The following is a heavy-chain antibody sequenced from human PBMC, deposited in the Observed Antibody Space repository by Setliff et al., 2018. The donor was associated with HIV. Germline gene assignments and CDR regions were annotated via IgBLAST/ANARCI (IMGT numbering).Heavy chain of an antibody. J-gene: IGHJ4*02. CDR2: IYYSGTT. D-gene: IGHD4-17*01. Sequence: PSETLSLTCTVSGGSISSYYWTWIRQPPGKGLEWIGYIYYSGTTNYNPSLKSRVTISIDTSKNQFSLNLRSVTAADTAVYYCARPEPYGDYGYWGQGTLVTVSS. V-gene: IGHV4-59*08. CDR3: ARPEPYGDYGY. CDR1: GGSISSYY.